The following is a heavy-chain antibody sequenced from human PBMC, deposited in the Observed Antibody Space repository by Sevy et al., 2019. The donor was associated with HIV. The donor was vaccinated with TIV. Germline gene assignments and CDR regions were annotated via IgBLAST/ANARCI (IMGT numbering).Heavy chain of an antibody. J-gene: IGHJ4*02. V-gene: IGHV1-24*01. CDR3: ASAREYYEDSSGYLDY. CDR2: FDPEDGET. D-gene: IGHD3-22*01. Sequence: ASVKVSCKVSGYTLTKLSIHWVRQAPGKGLEWMGRFDPEDGETIYAQKFQGRVTMTEDTSTDTAYMGLSSLRYEDTAVYYCASAREYYEDSSGYLDYWGQGTLVTVSS. CDR1: GYTLTKLS.